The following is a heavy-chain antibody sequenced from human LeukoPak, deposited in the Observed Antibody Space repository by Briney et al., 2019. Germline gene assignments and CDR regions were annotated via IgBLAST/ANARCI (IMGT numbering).Heavy chain of an antibody. V-gene: IGHV3-48*03. CDR3: AKILGSYWTPGYDY. Sequence: PGGSLRLSCAASGFTFSSYEMHWVRQAPGKGLEWVSYISSSGSTIYYADSVKGRFAISRDNSKNTLYLQMNSLRAEDTAVYYCAKILGSYWTPGYDYWGQGTLVTVSS. J-gene: IGHJ4*02. D-gene: IGHD1-26*01. CDR2: ISSSGSTI. CDR1: GFTFSSYE.